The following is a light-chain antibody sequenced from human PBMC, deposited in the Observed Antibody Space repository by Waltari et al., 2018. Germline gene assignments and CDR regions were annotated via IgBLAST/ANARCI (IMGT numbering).Light chain of an antibody. CDR1: QLGDKF. CDR2: QDM. CDR3: QAWDTTIVV. J-gene: IGLJ2*01. V-gene: IGLV3-1*01. Sequence: SYELTQTPSVSVSPGQTATITCSADQLGDKFVAWAQQKSGQSPLLVIYQDMKRPSGIPERFSGSNSGNTATLTISGTQVDDEADFYCQAWDTTIVVFGGGTKLTVL.